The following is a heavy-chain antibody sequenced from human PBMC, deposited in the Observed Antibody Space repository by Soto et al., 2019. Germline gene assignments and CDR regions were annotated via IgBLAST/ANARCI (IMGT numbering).Heavy chain of an antibody. CDR3: AIDSGYGSGISVIHYLDY. D-gene: IGHD3-10*01. J-gene: IGHJ4*02. CDR2: IKTDVSEK. V-gene: IGHV3-7*03. Sequence: GSLRLSCATSGFTLRRYWVSWVRQAPGKGLEWLATIKTDVSEKKYVDSGKGRFTVSRDNAKNPPDVQMERLGAEETGVRFLAIDSGYGSGISVIHYLDYWGRGTLVTVSS. CDR1: GFTLRRYW.